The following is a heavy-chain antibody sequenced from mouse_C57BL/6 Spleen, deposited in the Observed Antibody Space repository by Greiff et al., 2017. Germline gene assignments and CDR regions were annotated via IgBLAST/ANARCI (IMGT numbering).Heavy chain of an antibody. J-gene: IGHJ2*01. D-gene: IGHD2-1*01. CDR3: ARGDGNYDYFDY. Sequence: QVQLKQPGAELVRPGASVKLSCKASGYTSTSYWMQWVKQRPGQGLEWIGEIDPSDSYTNYNQKFKGKATLTVDTSSSTAYMQLSSLTSEDSAVYYCARGDGNYDYFDYWGQGTTLTVSS. V-gene: IGHV1-50*01. CDR1: GYTSTSYW. CDR2: IDPSDSYT.